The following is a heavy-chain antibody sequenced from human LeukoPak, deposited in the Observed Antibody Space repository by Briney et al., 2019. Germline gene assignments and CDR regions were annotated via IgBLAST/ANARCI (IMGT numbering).Heavy chain of an antibody. D-gene: IGHD3-22*01. CDR1: GGTFCSYA. CDR3: ARDPHYYDSSGNAYYFDY. V-gene: IGHV1-69*04. Sequence: GASVKVSCKASGGTFCSYAISWVRQAPGQGLEWMGRIVPILGIANYAQKFQGRVTITADKSTSTAYMELSSLRSEDTAVYYCARDPHYYDSSGNAYYFDYWGQGTLVTVSS. CDR2: IVPILGIA. J-gene: IGHJ4*02.